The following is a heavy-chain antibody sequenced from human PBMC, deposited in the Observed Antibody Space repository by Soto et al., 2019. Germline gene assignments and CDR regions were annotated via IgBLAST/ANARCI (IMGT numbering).Heavy chain of an antibody. D-gene: IGHD2-15*01. CDR2: IYYSGST. Sequence: SETLSLTCTVSGGSISSSSYYWGWIRQPPGKGLEWIGSIYYSGSTYYNPSLKSRVTISVDTSKNQFSLKLSSVTAADTAVYFGVRLPGYGTGASWWFDHWGQGTLVTVSS. CDR3: VRLPGYGTGASWWFDH. CDR1: GGSISSSSYY. J-gene: IGHJ5*02. V-gene: IGHV4-39*01.